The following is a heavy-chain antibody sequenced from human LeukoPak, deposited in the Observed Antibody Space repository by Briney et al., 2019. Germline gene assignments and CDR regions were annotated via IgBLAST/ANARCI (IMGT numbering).Heavy chain of an antibody. CDR3: ASREGSGYYMTVGDYHYGMDV. J-gene: IGHJ6*02. Sequence: ASVKVSCKASGGTFSYYAINWVRQAPGQGLEWMGGIVPIFGTANYAQKFQGRVTITADESTSTTYMELNSLRSEDTAVYYCASREGSGYYMTVGDYHYGMDVWGQGTTVTVSS. V-gene: IGHV1-69*13. CDR2: IVPIFGTA. CDR1: GGTFSYYA. D-gene: IGHD3-3*01.